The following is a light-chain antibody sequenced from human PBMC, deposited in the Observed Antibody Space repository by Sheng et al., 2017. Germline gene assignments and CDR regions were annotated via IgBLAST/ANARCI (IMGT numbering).Light chain of an antibody. J-gene: IGLJ1*01. CDR2: DVT. CDR3: CSYAGNTLFV. CDR1: TSDIGGYLY. V-gene: IGLV2-11*01. Sequence: QSALTQPRSVSGSPGQSVTISCTGTTSDIGGYLYVSWYQQLPGKGPRLIIFDVTGRPSGVPDRFSGSKSGNTASLTISGLQAEDEGDYYCCSYAGNTLFVFGSGTKVTVL.